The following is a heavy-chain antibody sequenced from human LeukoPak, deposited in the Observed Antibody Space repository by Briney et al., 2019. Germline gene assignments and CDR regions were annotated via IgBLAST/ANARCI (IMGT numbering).Heavy chain of an antibody. D-gene: IGHD2-8*01. CDR2: IYYSGST. V-gene: IGHV4-39*01. CDR1: GGSISSSSYY. J-gene: IGHJ4*02. CDR3: ARHCTNGVCYTDFDY. Sequence: KPSETLSLTCTVSGGSISSSSYYWGWICQPPGKGLEWIGSIYYSGSTYYNPSLKSRVTISVDTSKNQFSLKLSSVTAADTAVYYCARHCTNGVCYTDFDYWGQGTLVTVSS.